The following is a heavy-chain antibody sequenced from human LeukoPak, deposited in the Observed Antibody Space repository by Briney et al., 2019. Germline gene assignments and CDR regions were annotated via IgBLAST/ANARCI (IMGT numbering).Heavy chain of an antibody. D-gene: IGHD5-24*01. CDR2: ISYDGSNK. J-gene: IGHJ4*02. V-gene: IGHV3-30*03. CDR3: AREGADDGYNLF. Sequence: GGSLRLSCVASGFTFSSYGMHWVRQAPGKGLEWVAIISYDGSNKAYADSVKGRFTIPRDNSKNTLYLQMNSLRAEDTAVYYCAREGADDGYNLFWGQGTLVTVSS. CDR1: GFTFSSYG.